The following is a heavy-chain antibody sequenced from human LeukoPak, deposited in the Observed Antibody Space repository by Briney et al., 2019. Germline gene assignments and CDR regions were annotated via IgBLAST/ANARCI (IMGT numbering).Heavy chain of an antibody. Sequence: PSETLSLTCTVSGGSISSYYWSWIRQPPGRGLEWIGYIYYSGSTSYNPSFKSRVTILVDTSKNQFSLKLSSVTAADTAVYYCARHERDASLDHALDIWGQGTMVTVSS. CDR3: ARHERDASLDHALDI. V-gene: IGHV4-59*08. J-gene: IGHJ3*02. D-gene: IGHD5-24*01. CDR2: IYYSGST. CDR1: GGSISSYY.